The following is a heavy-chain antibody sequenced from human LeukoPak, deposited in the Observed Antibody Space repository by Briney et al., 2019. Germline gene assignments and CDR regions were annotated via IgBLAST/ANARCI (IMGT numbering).Heavy chain of an antibody. V-gene: IGHV1-46*01. Sequence: ASVKVSCKASGYTFSSYYMHWVRQAPGQGLEWMGIINPSGGSTSYAQKLQGRVTMTRDTSTSTVYMELSSLRSEDTAVYYCARGLPNRGGFDYWGQGTLVTVSS. J-gene: IGHJ4*02. CDR1: GYTFSSYY. CDR3: ARGLPNRGGFDY. CDR2: INPSGGST.